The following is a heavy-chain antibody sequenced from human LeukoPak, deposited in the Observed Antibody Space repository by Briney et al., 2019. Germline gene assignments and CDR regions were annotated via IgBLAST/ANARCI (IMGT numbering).Heavy chain of an antibody. CDR1: GGSISSGDYY. CDR3: ARVSLWWHGMDV. V-gene: IGHV4-30-4*01. D-gene: IGHD2-8*02. Sequence: MSSETLSLTCTVSGGSISSGDYYWSWIRQPPGKGLEWIGYIYYSGSTYYNPSLKSRVTISVDTSKNQFSLKLSSVTAADTAVYYCARVSLWWHGMDVWGQGTTVTVPS. CDR2: IYYSGST. J-gene: IGHJ6*02.